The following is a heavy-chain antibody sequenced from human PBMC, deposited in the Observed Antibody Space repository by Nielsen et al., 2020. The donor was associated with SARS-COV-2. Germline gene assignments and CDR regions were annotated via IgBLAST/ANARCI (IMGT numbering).Heavy chain of an antibody. D-gene: IGHD3-22*01. V-gene: IGHV3-7*01. Sequence: VRQAPGKGLEWVANIKQDGSEKYYVDSVEGRFTISRDNAKNSLYLRMNNLRAEDTAVYYCAREPSRTVMIVVAHHWYFDLWGRGTLVTVSS. CDR3: AREPSRTVMIVVAHHWYFDL. J-gene: IGHJ2*01. CDR2: IKQDGSEK.